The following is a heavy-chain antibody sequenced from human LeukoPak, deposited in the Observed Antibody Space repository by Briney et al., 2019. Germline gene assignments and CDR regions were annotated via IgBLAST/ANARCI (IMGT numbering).Heavy chain of an antibody. CDR3: ARDRSVTTTLGWFDP. Sequence: PGGSLRLSCAASGFTFSSYAMHWVRQAPGKGLEWVAVKSYDGSNKYYADSVKGRFTISRDNSKNTLYLQMNSLRAEDTAVYYCARDRSVTTTLGWFDPWGQGTLVTVSS. V-gene: IGHV3-30-3*01. CDR2: KSYDGSNK. J-gene: IGHJ5*02. D-gene: IGHD4-17*01. CDR1: GFTFSSYA.